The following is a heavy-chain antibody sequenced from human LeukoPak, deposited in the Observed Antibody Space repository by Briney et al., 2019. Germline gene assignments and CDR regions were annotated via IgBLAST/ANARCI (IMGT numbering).Heavy chain of an antibody. CDR3: AGGSRFRLGNFFRQPLFFDY. CDR1: GESFSGYF. J-gene: IGHJ4*02. CDR2: INDSGST. Sequence: QTSETLSLTCAVYGESFSGYFWNWIRQPPGKGLEWIGEINDSGSTNYNPSLKSRLTMSVDTPKNQFSLRLNSMTAADTAVYYCAGGSRFRLGNFFRQPLFFDYWGPGNLASVSS. D-gene: IGHD7-27*01. V-gene: IGHV4-34*01.